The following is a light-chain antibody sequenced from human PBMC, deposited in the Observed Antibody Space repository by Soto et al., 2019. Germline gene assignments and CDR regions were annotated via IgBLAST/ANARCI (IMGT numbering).Light chain of an antibody. V-gene: IGKV3-20*01. CDR2: GAS. J-gene: IGKJ4*01. CDR3: QQSGSSPLT. CDR1: QSVSNNY. Sequence: EIALKQSPGTLSLSPGERATISCLASQSVSNNYLAWYQQKPGQAPRLLIYGASSRATGIPDRFSGSGSATDFTLTISRLEPEDFAVYFCQQSGSSPLTFGGGTKVDI.